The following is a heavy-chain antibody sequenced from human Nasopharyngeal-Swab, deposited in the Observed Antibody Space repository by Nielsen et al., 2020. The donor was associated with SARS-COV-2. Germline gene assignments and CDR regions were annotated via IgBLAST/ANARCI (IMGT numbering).Heavy chain of an antibody. D-gene: IGHD3-3*01. J-gene: IGHJ4*02. CDR2: INPRDGST. Sequence: ASVKVSCKPSGSTFNLYYMHWVRQAPGQGLEWVGMINPRDGSTSYADNLQGRVTMTSDTSTGTVYMELSSLRSDDTAVYYCARHGVAEDYWGQGTLVTVSS. V-gene: IGHV1-46*02. CDR1: GSTFNLYY. CDR3: ARHGVAEDY.